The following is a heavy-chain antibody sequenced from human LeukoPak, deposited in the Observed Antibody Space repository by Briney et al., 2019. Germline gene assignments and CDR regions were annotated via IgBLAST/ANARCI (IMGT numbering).Heavy chain of an antibody. Sequence: SETLSLTCTVPGGSISSYCWSWFRQPPGKGLEWIGYIYYSGSTNYNPSLKSRVTISVDTSKNQFSLKLSSVTAADTAVYYCASSGSYSPAEYFQHWGQGTLVTVSS. CDR3: ASSGSYSPAEYFQH. V-gene: IGHV4-59*01. J-gene: IGHJ1*01. CDR2: IYYSGST. CDR1: GGSISSYC. D-gene: IGHD1-26*01.